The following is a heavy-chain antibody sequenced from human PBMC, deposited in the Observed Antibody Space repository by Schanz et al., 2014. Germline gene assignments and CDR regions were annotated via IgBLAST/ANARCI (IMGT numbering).Heavy chain of an antibody. CDR1: TFTFSSYW. D-gene: IGHD4-17*01. Sequence: VQLVESGGGLVQPGGSLRLSCAASTFTFSSYWMHWVRQAPGKGLVWVAVIWFDGNNKFYADSVKGRFTISRDNSKNTLYLQMSSLRAEDTALYYCAKDPHRDYGGKPQTFDIWGQGTMVTVSS. V-gene: IGHV3-33*06. J-gene: IGHJ3*02. CDR2: IWFDGNNK. CDR3: AKDPHRDYGGKPQTFDI.